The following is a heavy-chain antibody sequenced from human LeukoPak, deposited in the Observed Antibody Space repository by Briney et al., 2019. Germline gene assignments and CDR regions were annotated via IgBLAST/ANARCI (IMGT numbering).Heavy chain of an antibody. D-gene: IGHD2-21*01. CDR1: GGSISSYY. Sequence: PSETLSLTCTVSGGSISSYYWSWIRQPPGKGLEWIGYIYYSGSTNYNPSLKSRVTISVDTSKNQFSLKLSSVTAADSAVYYCARWAIRSFFFDYWGQGTLVTVSS. J-gene: IGHJ4*02. CDR2: IYYSGST. CDR3: ARWAIRSFFFDY. V-gene: IGHV4-59*01.